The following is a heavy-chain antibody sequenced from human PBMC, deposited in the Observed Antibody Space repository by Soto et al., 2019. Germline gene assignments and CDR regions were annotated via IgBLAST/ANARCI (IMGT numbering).Heavy chain of an antibody. Sequence: EVQLLESGGGLVQPGGSLRLSCAASGFTFSNYAMSWVRQAPGKGLEWVSAISGSGDSTYYADSVKGRFIISRDESKNTLCLQMHSLGDEDTALYYCEKDEEEELLCGVVTISLFDSWGQGTLVTVSS. D-gene: IGHD3-3*01. CDR3: EKDEEEELLCGVVTISLFDS. J-gene: IGHJ4*02. CDR1: GFTFSNYA. V-gene: IGHV3-23*01. CDR2: ISGSGDST.